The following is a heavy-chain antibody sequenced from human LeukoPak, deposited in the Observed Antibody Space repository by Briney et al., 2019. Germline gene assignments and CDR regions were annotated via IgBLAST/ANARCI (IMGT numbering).Heavy chain of an antibody. CDR1: GFTFSSYS. CDR3: ARDLTSILGYCSGGSCYFDY. CDR2: ISSSSSYI. D-gene: IGHD2-15*01. Sequence: GGTLRLSCAASGFTFSSYSMNWVRQAPGKGLEWVSSISSSSSYIYYADSVKGRFTISRDNAKNSLYLQMNSLRAEDTAVYYCARDLTSILGYCSGGSCYFDYWGQGTLVTVSS. V-gene: IGHV3-21*01. J-gene: IGHJ4*02.